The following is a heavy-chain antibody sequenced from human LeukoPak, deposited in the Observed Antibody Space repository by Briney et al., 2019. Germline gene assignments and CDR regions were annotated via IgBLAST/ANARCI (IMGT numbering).Heavy chain of an antibody. V-gene: IGHV3-66*01. CDR3: ARESSGWLQLFDY. Sequence: GGSLRLSCAASGFTFSTFAMSWVRQAPGKGLEWVSVIYSGGSTYYADSVKGRFTISRDNSKNTVYLQMNSLRAEDTAVYYCARESSGWLQLFDYWGQGTLVTVSS. CDR1: GFTFSTFA. CDR2: IYSGGST. D-gene: IGHD5-24*01. J-gene: IGHJ4*02.